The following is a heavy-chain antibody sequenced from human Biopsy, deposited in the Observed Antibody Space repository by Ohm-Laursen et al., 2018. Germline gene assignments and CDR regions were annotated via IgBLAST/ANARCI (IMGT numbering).Heavy chain of an antibody. Sequence: ASVKVSCKVSGYTLTELSMHCVRQAPGKGLEWMGGFAPENGKTVYAQNFQARVSMTEDTSTETAFMELRRLRYEHTAVYYCAADINVWNVNYWGQGTQVTVSS. V-gene: IGHV1-24*01. CDR1: GYTLTELS. D-gene: IGHD1-1*01. J-gene: IGHJ4*02. CDR3: AADINVWNVNY. CDR2: FAPENGKT.